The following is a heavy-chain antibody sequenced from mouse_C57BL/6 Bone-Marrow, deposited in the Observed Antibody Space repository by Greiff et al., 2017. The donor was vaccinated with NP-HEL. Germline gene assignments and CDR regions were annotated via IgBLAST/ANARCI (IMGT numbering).Heavy chain of an antibody. CDR2: TSPGSGST. D-gene: IGHD1-1*01. CDR3: AREEFTTVDY. V-gene: IGHV1-55*01. CDR1: GYTFTSYW. Sequence: QVQLQQPGAELVTPGASVKMSCKASGYTFTSYWITWVKQRPGQGLEWTGDTSPGSGSTNDTEKFKSKATLTVDTSSSTAYMQLSSLTSEDSAVYYCAREEFTTVDYWGQGTTLTVSS. J-gene: IGHJ2*01.